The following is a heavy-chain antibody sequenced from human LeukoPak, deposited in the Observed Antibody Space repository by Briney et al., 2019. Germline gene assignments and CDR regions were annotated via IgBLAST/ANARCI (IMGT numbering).Heavy chain of an antibody. CDR3: AADIDYYDSSGYFPPSP. J-gene: IGHJ5*02. CDR2: INPSGGST. D-gene: IGHD3-22*01. V-gene: IGHV1-46*01. Sequence: ASVKVSCKASGYTFTSYYMHWVRQAPGQGLEWMGIINPSGGSTSYAQKFQGRVTMTRDMSTSTAYMELSSLRSEDTAVYYCAADIDYYDSSGYFPPSPWGQGTLVTVSS. CDR1: GYTFTSYY.